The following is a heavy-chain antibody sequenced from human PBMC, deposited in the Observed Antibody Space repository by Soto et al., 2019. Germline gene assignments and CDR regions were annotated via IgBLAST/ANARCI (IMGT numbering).Heavy chain of an antibody. D-gene: IGHD2-2*01. CDR3: AGGHDAVVQAGRRENHYYYRMDV. Sequence: QVHLVESGGGVVQPGTSLRLSCVASGFDFGSYGMHWVRQPPGKGLEWVAKISYDGSAKYYEASVKGRFDISKDNSNKTLFLALNNLRPEDTAVYYCAGGHDAVVQAGRRENHYYYRMDVWGQGTTVTVSS. CDR1: GFDFGSYG. CDR2: ISYDGSAK. V-gene: IGHV3-30*03. J-gene: IGHJ6*02.